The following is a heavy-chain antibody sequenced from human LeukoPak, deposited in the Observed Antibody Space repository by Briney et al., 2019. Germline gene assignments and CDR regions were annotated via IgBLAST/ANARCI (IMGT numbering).Heavy chain of an antibody. Sequence: SETLSLTCTVSGGSISSSSYYLRWIRQPPVKWLEWIGTIYYSTSTYYNPSLKSPLTISVPTSKNHFSLKLSSVTAADTAVYYCARHTKMQWLALPYYFDYWGQGTLVTVSS. CDR3: ARHTKMQWLALPYYFDY. D-gene: IGHD6-19*01. CDR1: GGSISSSSYY. CDR2: IYYSTST. V-gene: IGHV4-39*01. J-gene: IGHJ4*02.